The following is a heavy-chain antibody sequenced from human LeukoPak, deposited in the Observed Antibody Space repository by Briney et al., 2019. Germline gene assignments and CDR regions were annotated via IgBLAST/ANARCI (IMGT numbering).Heavy chain of an antibody. Sequence: TSETLFLTCTVSGGSISSYYWSWIRQPPGKGLEWIGYIYYSGSTNYNPSLKSRVTISVDTSKNQFSLKLSSVTAADTAVYYCARVRGGYNDYWGQGTLVTVSS. J-gene: IGHJ4*02. D-gene: IGHD5-24*01. V-gene: IGHV4-59*01. CDR1: GGSISSYY. CDR2: IYYSGST. CDR3: ARVRGGYNDY.